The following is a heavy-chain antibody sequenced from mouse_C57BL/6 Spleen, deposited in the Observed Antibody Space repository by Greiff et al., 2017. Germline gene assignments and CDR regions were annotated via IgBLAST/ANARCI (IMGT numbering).Heavy chain of an antibody. D-gene: IGHD1-1*01. CDR3: ARITPLYYAIDY. CDR1: GYAFSSSW. J-gene: IGHJ4*01. Sequence: VQLQQSGPELVKPGASAKISCKASGYAFSSSWLNWVKQRPGKGLEWIGRIYPGDGDTNYNGKFKGKATLTEDKSSSTAYMQLSSLTSEDSAVYFCARITPLYYAIDYWCQGTSVTVSA. CDR2: IYPGDGDT. V-gene: IGHV1-82*01.